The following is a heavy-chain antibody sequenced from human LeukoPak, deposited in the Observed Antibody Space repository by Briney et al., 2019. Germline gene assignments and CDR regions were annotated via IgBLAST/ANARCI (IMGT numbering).Heavy chain of an antibody. V-gene: IGHV3-23*01. J-gene: IGHJ4*02. D-gene: IGHD6-13*01. Sequence: GGSLRLSCAASGFTFSSYEMNWVRQAPGKGLEWVSAISGSDGSTYYADSVKGRFTISRDNSKNTLYLQMNRLRVEDTAVYYCAKSDTPWGSWYYFDSWGQGTLVTVSS. CDR1: GFTFSSYE. CDR3: AKSDTPWGSWYYFDS. CDR2: ISGSDGST.